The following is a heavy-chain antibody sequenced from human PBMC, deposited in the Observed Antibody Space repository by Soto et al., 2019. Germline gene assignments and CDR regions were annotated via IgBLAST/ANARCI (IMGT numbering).Heavy chain of an antibody. CDR2: ISSNGVGT. CDR3: ARRARPDFYYMDV. Sequence: EVQLAESGGGLAQPGGSLRLSCAASGFTLSGYAMDWVRQAPGKGLEYVSGISSNGVGTYYANSVQGRFTISRDNSKNTVYLQMGSLRPEAMAVYYCARRARPDFYYMDVLVKGPTVT. D-gene: IGHD6-6*01. CDR1: GFTLSGYA. J-gene: IGHJ6*03. V-gene: IGHV3-64*01.